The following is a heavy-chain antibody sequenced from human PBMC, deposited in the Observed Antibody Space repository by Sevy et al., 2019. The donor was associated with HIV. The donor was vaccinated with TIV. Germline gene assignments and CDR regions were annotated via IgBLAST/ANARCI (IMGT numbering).Heavy chain of an antibody. CDR2: ISNSGNDI. V-gene: IGHV3-23*01. Sequence: GGSLRLSCAASGFTFSTYAMGWVRQAPGKGLEWVSGISNSGNDIYYAGSVEGRFTISRDNSKSTQFLEMNNLRAEDTAVYYCAKDGAPYCTGGICFPYWYFDLWGRGALVTVSS. J-gene: IGHJ2*01. CDR1: GFTFSTYA. CDR3: AKDGAPYCTGGICFPYWYFDL. D-gene: IGHD2-8*02.